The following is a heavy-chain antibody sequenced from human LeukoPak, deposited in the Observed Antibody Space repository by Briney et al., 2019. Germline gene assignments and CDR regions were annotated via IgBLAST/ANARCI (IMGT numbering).Heavy chain of an antibody. Sequence: GGSLSLSRAPSGLTLSSYAMSCVGQAPRKGVEWVSYISNSGAIYYADSVKGRFTISRDNAKNSLSLQMNSLRAEDTAMYFCARLTAPGSPTHDYWGQGTLVTVSS. D-gene: IGHD3-10*01. J-gene: IGHJ4*02. CDR1: GLTLSSYA. CDR3: ARLTAPGSPTHDY. CDR2: ISNSGAI. V-gene: IGHV3-48*04.